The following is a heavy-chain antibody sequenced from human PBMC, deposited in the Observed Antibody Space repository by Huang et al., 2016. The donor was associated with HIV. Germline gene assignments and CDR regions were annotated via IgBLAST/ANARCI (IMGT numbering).Heavy chain of an antibody. J-gene: IGHJ4*02. CDR3: ARDPRIQSWLNFFDY. CDR1: GFSISSYW. D-gene: IGHD3-22*01. Sequence: EVQLVESGGGLVQPGGSLRLSCAASGFSISSYWMHWVRQAPWKGLVWVARINSDVSSTGYADSVKGRFTISRDNAKNTLYLQMNSLRAEDTAVYYCARDPRIQSWLNFFDYWGQGTLVSVSS. V-gene: IGHV3-74*01. CDR2: INSDVSST.